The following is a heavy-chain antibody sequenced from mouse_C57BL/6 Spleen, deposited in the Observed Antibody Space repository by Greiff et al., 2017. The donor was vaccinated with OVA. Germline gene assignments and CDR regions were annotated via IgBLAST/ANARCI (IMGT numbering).Heavy chain of an antibody. CDR2: ISGGGGNT. CDR1: GFTFSSYT. J-gene: IGHJ2*01. V-gene: IGHV5-9*01. Sequence: EVQGVESGGGLVKPGGSLKLSCAASGFTFSSYTMSWVRQTPEKRLEWVATISGGGGNTYYPDSVKGRFTISRDNAKNTLYLQMSSLRSEDTALYYCARRELGRLHYFDYWGQGTTLTVSS. D-gene: IGHD4-1*01. CDR3: ARRELGRLHYFDY.